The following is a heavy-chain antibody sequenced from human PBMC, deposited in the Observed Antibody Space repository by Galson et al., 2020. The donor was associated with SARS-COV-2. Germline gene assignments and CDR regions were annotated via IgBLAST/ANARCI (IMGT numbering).Heavy chain of an antibody. CDR3: ASDIVAAIRNY. V-gene: IGHV1-2*02. CDR1: GYTFTAYY. J-gene: IGHJ4*02. Sequence: ASVKVYCKASGYTFTAYYMHWVRQAPGQGLEWMGWINPVSGGTSSAQKFQGRVTMTRDTSISTAYMELSRLTSNDTAVYYCASDIVAAIRNYWGQGTLVTVSS. D-gene: IGHD5-12*01. CDR2: INPVSGGT.